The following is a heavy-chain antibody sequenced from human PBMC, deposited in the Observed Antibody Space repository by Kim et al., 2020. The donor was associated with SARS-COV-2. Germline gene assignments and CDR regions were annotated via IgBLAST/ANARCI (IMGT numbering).Heavy chain of an antibody. J-gene: IGHJ4*02. V-gene: IGHV3-23*01. CDR3: AKVSHTYQPLLWTEYYFDY. Sequence: GRFTISRDNSKNTLYLQMNSLRAQGTAVYYCAKVSHTYQPLLWTEYYFDYWGQGTLVTVSS. D-gene: IGHD2-2*01.